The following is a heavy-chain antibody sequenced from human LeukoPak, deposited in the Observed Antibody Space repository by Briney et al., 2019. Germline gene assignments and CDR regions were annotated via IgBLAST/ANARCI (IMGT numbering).Heavy chain of an antibody. CDR3: TTLRIVGATIPDY. J-gene: IGHJ4*02. V-gene: IGHV3-15*01. CDR1: GFTFSNAW. D-gene: IGHD1-26*01. CDR2: IKSKTDGGTT. Sequence: PGGSLRLSCAASGFTFSNAWMSWVRQAPGKGLEWVGRIKSKTDGGTTDYAAPVKGRFTISRDDSKNTLYLQMNSPKTEDTAVYYCTTLRIVGATIPDYWGQGTLVTVSS.